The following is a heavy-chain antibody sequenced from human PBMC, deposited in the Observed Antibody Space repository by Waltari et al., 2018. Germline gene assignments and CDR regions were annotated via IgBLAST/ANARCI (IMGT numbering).Heavy chain of an antibody. D-gene: IGHD2-8*02. CDR2: INHSPNI. V-gene: IGHV4-34*01. Sequence: QVHLQQWGAGLLQPSETLSLTCAVYGRSLRGYYWGWVRRPPGKGLELIGEINHSPNINYNPSLRSRVTLSIDTSKNQFSLKLNSVTAADTGVYYCVRLEDCTGPGGNCYSGDSFALDVWGQGTTVTVSS. CDR3: VRLEDCTGPGGNCYSGDSFALDV. CDR1: GRSLRGYY. J-gene: IGHJ6*02.